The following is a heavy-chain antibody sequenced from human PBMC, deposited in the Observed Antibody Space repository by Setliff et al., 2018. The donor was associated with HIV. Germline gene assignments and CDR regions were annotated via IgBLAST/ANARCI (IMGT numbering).Heavy chain of an antibody. V-gene: IGHV4-39*02. CDR1: DASISTSNFL. CDR3: GRLETGPATSAYGPFNS. D-gene: IGHD4-17*01. J-gene: IGHJ4*02. Sequence: PSETLSLTCTVSDASISTSNFLWGWIRQSPGKGLEWIGSSYYSSRTYYNPSLKNRVTISADTSKNHLSLKLTSLTAADTAVYYCGRLETGPATSAYGPFNSWGQGKMVTVPQ. CDR2: SYYSSRT.